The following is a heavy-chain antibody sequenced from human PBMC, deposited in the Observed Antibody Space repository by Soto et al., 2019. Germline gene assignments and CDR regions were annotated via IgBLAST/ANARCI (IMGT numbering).Heavy chain of an antibody. J-gene: IGHJ6*03. D-gene: IGHD5-12*01. CDR3: ARQDSGYADYMDV. V-gene: IGHV4-31*03. CDR2: IYYSGGT. Sequence: QVQLQESGPGLVKPSQTLSLTCTVSGGSISRGGYYWSWIRQHPGKGLEWIGYIYYSGGTYDNPFLKSRVTISVDTSENQFSLRLSSVTAADTAVYYCARQDSGYADYMDVWGKGTTVTVSS. CDR1: GGSISRGGYY.